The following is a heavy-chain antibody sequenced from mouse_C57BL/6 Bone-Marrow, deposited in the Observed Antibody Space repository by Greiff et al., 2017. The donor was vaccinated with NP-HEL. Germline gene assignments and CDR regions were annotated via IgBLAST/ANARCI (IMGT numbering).Heavy chain of an antibody. J-gene: IGHJ3*01. CDR1: GYAFSSYW. V-gene: IGHV1-80*01. CDR3: ARGAY. CDR2: IFPGDDDT. Sequence: QVQLKESGAELVKPGASVKISCKVSGYAFSSYWMNWVKQRPGKGLEWIGQIFPGDDDTNYNGTLKVKATLTADKSSSTAYMQLSSLTSEDSAVYFCARGAYWGQGTLVTVAA.